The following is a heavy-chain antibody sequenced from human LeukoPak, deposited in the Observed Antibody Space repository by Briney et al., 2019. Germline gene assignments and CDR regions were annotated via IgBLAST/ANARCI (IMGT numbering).Heavy chain of an antibody. Sequence: GGSLRLSCAASGFTFSSYAMSWVRQAPGKGLEWVSAISGSGGSTYYADSVKGRFTISRDNSKNTLYLQMNSLRDEDTAVYYCASPRGDYGDYLDYWGQGTLVTVSS. D-gene: IGHD4-17*01. J-gene: IGHJ4*02. CDR1: GFTFSSYA. V-gene: IGHV3-23*01. CDR3: ASPRGDYGDYLDY. CDR2: ISGSGGST.